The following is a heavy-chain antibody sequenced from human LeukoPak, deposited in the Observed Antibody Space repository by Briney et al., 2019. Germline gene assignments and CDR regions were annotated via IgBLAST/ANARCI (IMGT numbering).Heavy chain of an antibody. V-gene: IGHV3-33*01. J-gene: IGHJ4*02. CDR3: TRDTFGGDDF. D-gene: IGHD3-16*01. CDR1: GFTFSDYG. Sequence: GKSLRLSCAASGFTFSDYGMHWVRQAPGKGLEWVAVIWYDGSNKYYADSVKGRFTISRDNSKNTLYLQMNSLRAEDTALYYCTRDTFGGDDFWGQGTLVTVSS. CDR2: IWYDGSNK.